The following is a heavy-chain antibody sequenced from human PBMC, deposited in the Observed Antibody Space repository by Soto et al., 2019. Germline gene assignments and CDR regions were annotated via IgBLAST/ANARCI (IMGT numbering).Heavy chain of an antibody. Sequence: GGSLRLSCAASGFTFSSYSMNWVRQAPGKGLEWVSSISSSSSYIYYADSVKGRFTISRDNAKNSLYLQMNSVRAEDTAVYYCARELRLGELSSSDYWGQGTLVTVSS. CDR1: GFTFSSYS. CDR3: ARELRLGELSSSDY. J-gene: IGHJ4*02. CDR2: ISSSSSYI. V-gene: IGHV3-21*01. D-gene: IGHD3-16*02.